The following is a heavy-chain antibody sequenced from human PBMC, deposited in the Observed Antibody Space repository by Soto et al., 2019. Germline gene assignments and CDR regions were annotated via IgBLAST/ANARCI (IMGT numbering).Heavy chain of an antibody. CDR3: ARARGYREYYYYGMDV. CDR1: RGTIKSNS. CDR2: IIPIFGTA. Sequence: VEVSWKDSRGTIKSNSIRWGGQATGKGLEWMGGIIPIFGTANYAQKFQGRVTITADESTSTAYMELSGLRSEDTAVYYCARARGYREYYYYGMDVWGQGTTVTVSS. V-gene: IGHV1-69*13. J-gene: IGHJ6*02. D-gene: IGHD5-18*01.